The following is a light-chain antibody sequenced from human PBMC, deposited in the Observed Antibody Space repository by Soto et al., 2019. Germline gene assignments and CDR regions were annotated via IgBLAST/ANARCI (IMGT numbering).Light chain of an antibody. CDR3: CSYAGSYTYV. CDR2: DVT. CDR1: SSDVGGYNY. V-gene: IGLV2-11*01. Sequence: QSVLTQPRSVSGSPGQSVTISCTGTSSDVGGYNYVSWYQQHPGKAPKLMIYDVTKRPSGVPDRFSGSKSGNTASLTSSGLQAEDEADYSCCSYAGSYTYVFGTGTKLTVL. J-gene: IGLJ1*01.